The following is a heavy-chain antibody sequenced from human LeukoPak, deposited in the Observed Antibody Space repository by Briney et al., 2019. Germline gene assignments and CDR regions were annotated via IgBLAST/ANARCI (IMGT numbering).Heavy chain of an antibody. CDR3: ARGDSSSWYPDPHPPDY. V-gene: IGHV4-30-4*01. Sequence: SETLSLTCTVSGGSLSSGDYYWSWIRQPPGKGLEWIGYIYYSGSTYYNPSLKSRVTISVDTSKNQFSLKLSSVTAADTAVYYCARGDSSSWYPDPHPPDYWGQGTLVTVSS. J-gene: IGHJ4*02. CDR1: GGSLSSGDYY. D-gene: IGHD6-13*01. CDR2: IYYSGST.